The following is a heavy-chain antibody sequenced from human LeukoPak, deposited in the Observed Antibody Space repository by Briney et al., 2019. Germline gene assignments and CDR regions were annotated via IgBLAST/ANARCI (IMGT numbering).Heavy chain of an antibody. CDR1: GGSVSSGSYY. J-gene: IGHJ4*02. CDR3: ARDRFGTFDY. D-gene: IGHD3-10*01. V-gene: IGHV4-61*01. CDR2: IYYSGST. Sequence: SETLSLTCTVSGGSVSSGSYYWSWIRQPPGKRLEWIGYIYYSGSTNYNPSLKSRVTISVDTSKNQFSLKLSSVTAADTAVYYCARDRFGTFDYWGQGTLVTVSS.